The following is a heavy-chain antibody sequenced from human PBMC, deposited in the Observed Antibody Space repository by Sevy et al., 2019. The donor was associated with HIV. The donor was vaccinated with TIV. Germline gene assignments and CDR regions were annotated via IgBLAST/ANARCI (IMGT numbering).Heavy chain of an antibody. CDR2: IVHSGTT. Sequence: SDTLSLTCAVYGGSFSNYYWSWIRQPPGKGLEWIGEIVHSGTTNYNPSLKSRVTISADTSKKQFSLKLSSVTAADTALYFCASGRVDNYGPYGMDVWGQGTTVTVSS. V-gene: IGHV4-34*12. J-gene: IGHJ6*02. CDR3: ASGRVDNYGPYGMDV. CDR1: GGSFSNYY. D-gene: IGHD3-16*01.